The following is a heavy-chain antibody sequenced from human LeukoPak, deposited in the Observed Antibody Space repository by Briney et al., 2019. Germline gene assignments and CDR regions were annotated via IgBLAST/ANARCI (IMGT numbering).Heavy chain of an antibody. J-gene: IGHJ1*01. CDR2: IKQDETEK. CDR3: ARGFQYFYDSSGYYGEYFQQ. V-gene: IGHV3-7*01. CDR1: GFTFSNFW. D-gene: IGHD3-22*01. Sequence: GESLTLSCTASGFTFSNFWLGWVRQAPGKGLEWVANIKQDETEKFYLGSVKGRFTISRDNSKNTLYLQMNSLRAEDAAVYYCARGFQYFYDSSGYYGEYFQQWGQGTLVTVSS.